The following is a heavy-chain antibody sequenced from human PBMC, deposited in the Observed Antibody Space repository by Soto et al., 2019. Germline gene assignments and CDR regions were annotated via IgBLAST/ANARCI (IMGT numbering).Heavy chain of an antibody. J-gene: IGHJ4*02. CDR1: GFTFSGYG. CDR3: AKLFGYCSSTSGSSPLDY. Sequence: GGSLRLCCSASGFTFSGYGRSWVRQALGKGLEWVSAISGSGGSTYYADSVKGRFTISRDNSKNTLYLQMNSLRDEDTAVYYCAKLFGYCSSTSGSSPLDYWGQGTLVTVSS. V-gene: IGHV3-23*01. D-gene: IGHD2-2*03. CDR2: ISGSGGST.